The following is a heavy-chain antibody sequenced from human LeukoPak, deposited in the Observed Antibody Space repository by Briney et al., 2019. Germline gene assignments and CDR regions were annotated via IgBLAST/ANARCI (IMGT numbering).Heavy chain of an antibody. J-gene: IGHJ6*03. CDR3: ARWDYDDSPGYWDV. CDR1: GFTVSSNY. D-gene: IGHD3-22*01. CDR2: IYSGGST. Sequence: GGSLRLSCAASGFTVSSNYMSWVRQAPGKGLEWVSVIYSGGSTYYADSVKGRFTISRDNSKNTLYLQMNSLRAEDTAVYYCARWDYDDSPGYWDVWSNGTSVT. V-gene: IGHV3-66*01.